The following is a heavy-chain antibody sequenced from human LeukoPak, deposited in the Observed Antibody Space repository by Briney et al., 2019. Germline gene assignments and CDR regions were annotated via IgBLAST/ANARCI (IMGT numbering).Heavy chain of an antibody. J-gene: IGHJ6*02. CDR1: GFTFSSYG. Sequence: GGSLRLSCAASGFTFSSYGMHWVRQAPGKGLEWVGRIKSKTDGGTTDYAAPVKGRFTISRDDSKNTLYLQMNSLKTEDTAVYYCTTPLPLWFGELDYYGMDVWGQGTTVTVSS. V-gene: IGHV3-15*01. D-gene: IGHD3-10*01. CDR3: TTPLPLWFGELDYYGMDV. CDR2: IKSKTDGGTT.